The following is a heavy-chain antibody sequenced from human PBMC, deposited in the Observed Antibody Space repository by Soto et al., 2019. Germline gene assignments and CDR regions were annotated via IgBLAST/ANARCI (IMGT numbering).Heavy chain of an antibody. J-gene: IGHJ4*02. CDR2: IYYSGST. Sequence: SETLSLTCSVSGGSISSGGYYWSWIRQHPGKGLEWMGYIYYSGSTYYNPSLKSRVTISVDTSKNQFSLKLSSLTAAYTGVYYCARGEDGSGSYWVGRSLSRVDYWGQEALVTVSS. V-gene: IGHV4-31*03. CDR3: ARGEDGSGSYWVGRSLSRVDY. CDR1: GGSISSGGYY. D-gene: IGHD3-10*01.